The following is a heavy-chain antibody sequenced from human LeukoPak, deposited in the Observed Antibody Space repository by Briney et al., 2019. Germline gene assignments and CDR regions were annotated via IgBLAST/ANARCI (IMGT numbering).Heavy chain of an antibody. Sequence: SETLSLTCAVYGGSFSGYYWSWIRQPPGKGLEWIREINHSGSTNYNPSLKSRVTISVDTSKNQFSLKLSSVTAADTAVYYCARRADSSSYQPWGQGTLVTVSS. J-gene: IGHJ5*02. CDR3: ARRADSSSYQP. CDR1: GGSFSGYY. CDR2: INHSGST. D-gene: IGHD6-6*01. V-gene: IGHV4-34*01.